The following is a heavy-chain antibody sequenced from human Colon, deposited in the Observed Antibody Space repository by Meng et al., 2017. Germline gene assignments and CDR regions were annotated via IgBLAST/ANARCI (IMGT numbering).Heavy chain of an antibody. J-gene: IGHJ5*02. CDR2: IYTSGGT. Sequence: QVQLQESCPGLVKPSQTLSLTCTVSGGSISSGSSYWNWIRQPAGKGLEWIGRIYTSGGTNYNPSFKSRVTISIDTSKNQFSLKLSSVTAADTAVYYCARDGRTTEWLDPWGQGTLVTVSS. CDR1: GGSISSGSSY. D-gene: IGHD4-17*01. CDR3: ARDGRTTEWLDP. V-gene: IGHV4-61*02.